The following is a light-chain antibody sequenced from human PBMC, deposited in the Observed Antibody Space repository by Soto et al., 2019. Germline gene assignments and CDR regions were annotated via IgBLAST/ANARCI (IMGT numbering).Light chain of an antibody. Sequence: QSALTQPASVSGSPGQSITISCTETSSDVGSYNLVSWYQQHPGKAPKLMIYEGSKRPSGVSNRFSGSKSGNTASLTISGLQAEDEADYYCCSYAGSSTLGVFGGGTKVTVL. CDR3: CSYAGSSTLGV. CDR2: EGS. J-gene: IGLJ2*01. CDR1: SSDVGSYNL. V-gene: IGLV2-23*01.